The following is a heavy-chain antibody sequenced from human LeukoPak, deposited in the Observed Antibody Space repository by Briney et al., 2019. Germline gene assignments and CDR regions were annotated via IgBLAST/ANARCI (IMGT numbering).Heavy chain of an antibody. CDR2: ISGSGTNT. V-gene: IGHV3-23*01. D-gene: IGHD6-19*01. J-gene: IGHJ4*02. CDR3: AKSPGSSGWFFDS. CDR1: GFSFTNYA. Sequence: GGSLRLSCAASGFSFTNYAMTWVRQAPGKGLEWVSSISGSGTNTYYADSVKGRFTISRDTSNHSLFLQMNSLRADDTAVYYCAKSPGSSGWFFDSWGQGTLVTVSS.